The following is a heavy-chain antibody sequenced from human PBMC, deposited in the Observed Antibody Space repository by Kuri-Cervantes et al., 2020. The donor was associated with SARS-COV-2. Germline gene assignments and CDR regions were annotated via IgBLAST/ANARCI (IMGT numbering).Heavy chain of an antibody. CDR2: IKSKTDGGTT. CDR1: GFTFSNAW. V-gene: IGHV3-15*01. Sequence: GESLKISCAASGFTFSNAWTSWVRQAPGKGLEWVGRIKSKTDGGTTEYAASVKGRFTISRDDSKSIAYLQMNSLKTEDTAVYYCTTLIDYWGQGALVTVSS. J-gene: IGHJ4*02. CDR3: TTLIDY.